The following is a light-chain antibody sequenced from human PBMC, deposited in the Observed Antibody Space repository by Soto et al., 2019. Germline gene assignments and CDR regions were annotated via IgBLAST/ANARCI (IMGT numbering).Light chain of an antibody. Sequence: QSVLTQPPSASGSLGQSVTISCTGTSADVGGYNFVSWYQQHPGKAHKLMIFEVSQRPSGVPDRFSGSKSGNTASLTVSELQADDEADYYCASYAGSQNYVFGTGTKVTVL. CDR1: SADVGGYNF. CDR3: ASYAGSQNYV. V-gene: IGLV2-8*01. CDR2: EVS. J-gene: IGLJ1*01.